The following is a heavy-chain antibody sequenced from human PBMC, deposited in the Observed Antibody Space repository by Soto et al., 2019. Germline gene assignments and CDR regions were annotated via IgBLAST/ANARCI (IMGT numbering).Heavy chain of an antibody. Sequence: QVGGSLRLSCAASGFTFSSYGMHWVRQAPGKGLEWVAVIWYDGSNKYYADSVKGRFTISRDNSKNTLYLQMNSLRAEDTAVYYCARMDSTNYYYYGMDVWGQGTTVTVSS. J-gene: IGHJ6*02. CDR2: IWYDGSNK. D-gene: IGHD2-15*01. V-gene: IGHV3-33*01. CDR3: ARMDSTNYYYYGMDV. CDR1: GFTFSSYG.